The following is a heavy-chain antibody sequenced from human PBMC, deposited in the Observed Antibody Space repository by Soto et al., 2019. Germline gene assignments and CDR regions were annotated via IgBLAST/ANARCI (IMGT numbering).Heavy chain of an antibody. CDR3: AYDLHYALDI. D-gene: IGHD3-16*01. CDR2: ISYDGSNK. J-gene: IGHJ1*01. V-gene: IGHV3-30-3*01. CDR1: GFQFSSYS. Sequence: GGSMRLSSAAAGFQFSSYSMHLVRQAPGKGLEWVAVISYDGSNKYYADSVKGRFTISRDNSKNTLYLQMNSLKTEDTAVYYCAYDLHYALDIWGQGTLVTVSS.